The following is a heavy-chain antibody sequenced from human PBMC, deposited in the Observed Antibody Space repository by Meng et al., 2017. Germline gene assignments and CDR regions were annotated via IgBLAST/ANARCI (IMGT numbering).Heavy chain of an antibody. CDR3: AKSGYGYDY. CDR1: GFTFSSYA. J-gene: IGHJ4*02. CDR2: ISGSGGST. D-gene: IGHD5-12*01. V-gene: IGHV3-23*01. Sequence: LPLWGSGGGLVQPGGSLGLSFAASGFTFSSYAMSWVRQAPGKGLEWVSAISGSGGSTYYADSVKGRFTISRDNSKNTLYLQMNSLRAEDTAVYYCAKSGYGYDYWGQGTLVTVSS.